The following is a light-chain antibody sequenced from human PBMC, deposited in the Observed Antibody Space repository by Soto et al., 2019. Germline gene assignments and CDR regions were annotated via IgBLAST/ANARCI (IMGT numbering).Light chain of an antibody. CDR3: QQFHNWPPIT. Sequence: EIVLTQSPATLSLSPGERATLSCRASQSVSTNLAWYQQKPGQAPRLLIYGASTRATGIPARFSGSGSGTEFTLTISSLQSEDFAVYYFQQFHNWPPITFGQGTRLEIK. CDR2: GAS. J-gene: IGKJ5*01. CDR1: QSVSTN. V-gene: IGKV3-15*01.